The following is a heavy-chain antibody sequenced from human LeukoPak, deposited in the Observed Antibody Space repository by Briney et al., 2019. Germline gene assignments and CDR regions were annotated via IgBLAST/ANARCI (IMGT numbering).Heavy chain of an antibody. D-gene: IGHD3-10*01. CDR1: GGSVSSGSYY. J-gene: IGHJ4*02. CDR3: ARAGAPPQIDY. Sequence: PSETLSLTCTVSGGSVSSGSYYWSWIRQPPGKGLEWIGYIYYSGSTNYNPSLKSRVTISVDTSKNQFSLKLSSVTAADTAVYYCARAGAPPQIDYWGQGTLVTVSS. V-gene: IGHV4-61*01. CDR2: IYYSGST.